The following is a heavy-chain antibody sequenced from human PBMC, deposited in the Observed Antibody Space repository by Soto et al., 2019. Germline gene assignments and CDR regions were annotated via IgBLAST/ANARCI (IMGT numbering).Heavy chain of an antibody. Sequence: SVKVSCKASGGTFSSYTISWVRQAPGQGLEWMGRIIPILGIANYAQKFQGRVTITADKSTSTAYMELSSLRSEDTAVYYCAREEIRGYTDPSYYYYMDVWGKGTTVTVSS. CDR3: AREEIRGYTDPSYYYYMDV. J-gene: IGHJ6*03. CDR2: IIPILGIA. V-gene: IGHV1-69*04. D-gene: IGHD5-18*01. CDR1: GGTFSSYT.